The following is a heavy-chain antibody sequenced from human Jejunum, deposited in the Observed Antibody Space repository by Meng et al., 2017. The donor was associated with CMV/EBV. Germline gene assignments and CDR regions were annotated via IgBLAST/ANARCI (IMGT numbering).Heavy chain of an antibody. CDR1: EFSFSSNN. V-gene: IGHV3-21*01. D-gene: IGHD2-2*01. CDR2: ISTTSTYI. Sequence: EFSFSSNNMNWVRQAPGKGLEWVASISTTSTYIYYADPVKGRFTVSRDNAKNSLYLQMNSLRVEDTAVYYCANQMPWNYYYGMDLWGQGTTVTVSS. J-gene: IGHJ6*02. CDR3: ANQMPWNYYYGMDL.